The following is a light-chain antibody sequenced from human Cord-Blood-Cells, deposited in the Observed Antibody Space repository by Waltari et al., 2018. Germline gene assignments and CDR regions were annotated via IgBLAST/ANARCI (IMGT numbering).Light chain of an antibody. V-gene: IGKV3-20*01. CDR2: GAS. CDR3: QQYGSSPFT. J-gene: IGKJ3*01. CDR1: QSVSSSY. Sequence: EIVLTPSPGTLSLSPGERATLSCRASQSVSSSYLAWYQQKPGQAPRLLIYGASRRATGIPDGFSGSGSGTDLTLTISRLEPEDFAVYYCQQYGSSPFTFGPGTKVDIK.